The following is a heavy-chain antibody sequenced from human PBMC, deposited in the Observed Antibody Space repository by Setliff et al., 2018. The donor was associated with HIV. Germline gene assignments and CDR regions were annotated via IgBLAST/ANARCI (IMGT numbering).Heavy chain of an antibody. J-gene: IGHJ6*03. Sequence: ASVKVSCKASGGTFSNYAITWVRQAPGQGLELMGGIIPILSIANYAQKFRGRVTLTADKSTSTAYMELSSLRSEDTAVYYCAKGSFDSSGWAHYYYYYMDVWGKGTTVTVSS. CDR1: GGTFSNYA. V-gene: IGHV1-69*10. D-gene: IGHD6-19*01. CDR2: IIPILSIA. CDR3: AKGSFDSSGWAHYYYYYMDV.